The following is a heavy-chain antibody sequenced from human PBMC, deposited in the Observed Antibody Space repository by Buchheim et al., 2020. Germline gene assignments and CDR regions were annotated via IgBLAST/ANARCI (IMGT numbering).Heavy chain of an antibody. D-gene: IGHD3-10*01. V-gene: IGHV4-31*03. CDR1: GGSISSGGYY. CDR3: ARDQVTMVRGAHYYCYGMDV. Sequence: QVQLQESGPGLVKPSQTLSLTCTVSGGSISSGGYYWSWIRQHPGKGLEWIGYIYYSGSTYSHPSLKSRVTISVDTSKNQFSRKLSSVTAADTAVYYCARDQVTMVRGAHYYCYGMDVWGQGTT. CDR2: IYYSGST. J-gene: IGHJ6*02.